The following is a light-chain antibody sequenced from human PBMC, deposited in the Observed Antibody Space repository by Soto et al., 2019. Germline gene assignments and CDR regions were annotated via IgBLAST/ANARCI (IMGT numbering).Light chain of an antibody. CDR1: NSDVGTYHL. CDR3: CSYAGSSTYV. J-gene: IGLJ1*01. CDR2: EVR. Sequence: QSVLTQPASVSGSPGQSITISCTGTNSDVGTYHLVSWYQQHPGKAPKLMIYEVRKRPSGVSNRFSGSKSDNTASLTISGPQAEDEADYYCCSYAGSSTYVFGTGTKLTVL. V-gene: IGLV2-23*02.